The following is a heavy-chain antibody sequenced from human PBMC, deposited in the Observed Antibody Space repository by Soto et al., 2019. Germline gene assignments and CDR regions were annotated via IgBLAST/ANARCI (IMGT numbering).Heavy chain of an antibody. CDR2: ILVGGSP. V-gene: IGHV3-23*01. CDR1: GFICSSYD. J-gene: IGHJ3*02. Sequence: GGSLRLSCAVSGFICSSYDMSWVRQAPGKGLEWVSTILVGGSPHYEDSVKGRFTISRDTSKNTVYLQMNSLTAGDTAVYYCAKATATSGGAFEIYGQGAMVT. D-gene: IGHD1-1*01. CDR3: AKATATSGGAFEI.